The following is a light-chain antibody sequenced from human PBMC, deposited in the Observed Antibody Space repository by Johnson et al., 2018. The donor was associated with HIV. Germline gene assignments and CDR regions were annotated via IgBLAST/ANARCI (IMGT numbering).Light chain of an antibody. CDR2: DNN. CDR1: SSNIGNNY. V-gene: IGLV1-51*01. Sequence: QPVLTQPPSVSAAPGQKVTISCSGSSSNIGNNYVSWYQQLPGTAPKLLIYDNNKRPSGIPDRFSGSKSGTSATLGITGLQTGDEADYYCGTWDSNLSGGLYGFGSGTRVTVL. J-gene: IGLJ1*01. CDR3: GTWDSNLSGGLYG.